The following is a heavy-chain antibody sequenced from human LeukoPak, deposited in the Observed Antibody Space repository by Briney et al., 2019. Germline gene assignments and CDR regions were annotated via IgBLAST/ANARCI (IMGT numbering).Heavy chain of an antibody. CDR3: AKGRLGYCSSSSCLSSP. V-gene: IGHV3-23*01. CDR2: ISGSGGST. Sequence: QTGGSLRRSCAASGFTFSSYAMSWLRQAPGKGLEWVSAISGSGGSTYYEDSVKVRFTIARDNSKNTLYLQMNSLRAEDTAVYYWAKGRLGYCSSSSCLSSPWGQGTLVTVSS. CDR1: GFTFSSYA. J-gene: IGHJ5*02. D-gene: IGHD2-2*01.